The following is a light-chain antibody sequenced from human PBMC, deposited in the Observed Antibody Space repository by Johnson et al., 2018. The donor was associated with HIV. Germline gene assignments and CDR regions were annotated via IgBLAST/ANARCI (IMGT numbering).Light chain of an antibody. CDR3: GRWDDSLSTYV. J-gene: IGLJ1*01. Sequence: QSVLTQPPSVSAAPGQKVTISCSGSSSNIGNNYVSWYQHLPGTAPKLLIYENTKRPSGIPDRFSGSKSGTSATLGITGLQTEDEADYYCGRWDDSLSTYVFGTGTKLTVL. V-gene: IGLV1-51*02. CDR1: SSNIGNNY. CDR2: ENT.